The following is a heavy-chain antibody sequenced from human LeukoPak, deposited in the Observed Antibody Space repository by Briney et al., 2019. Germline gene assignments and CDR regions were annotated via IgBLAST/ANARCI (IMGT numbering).Heavy chain of an antibody. CDR2: IKQDGSEK. D-gene: IGHD3-22*01. CDR3: ARYYYDSSGYATNWFDP. V-gene: IGHV3-7*01. CDR1: GFTFSSYW. Sequence: GGSLRLSCAASGFTFSSYWMSWVRQAPGKGLEWVANIKQDGSEKYYVDSVKGRFTISRDNAKNSLYLQMNSLRAEDTAVYYCARYYYDSSGYATNWFDPWGQGTPVTVSS. J-gene: IGHJ5*02.